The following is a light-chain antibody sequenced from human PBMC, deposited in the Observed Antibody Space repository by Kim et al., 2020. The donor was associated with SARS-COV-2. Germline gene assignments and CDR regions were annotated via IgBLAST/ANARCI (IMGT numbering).Light chain of an antibody. Sequence: QSVLTQPPSASGTPGQRVTISCSGSSSNIGGETLNWYQQLPGTAPKLLIYSNTQRPSGVPDRFSGSKSGTSASLAISGLQSEDEADYYCASWDGSLNGYVFGTGTMVTVL. CDR1: SSNIGGET. J-gene: IGLJ1*01. CDR2: SNT. CDR3: ASWDGSLNGYV. V-gene: IGLV1-44*01.